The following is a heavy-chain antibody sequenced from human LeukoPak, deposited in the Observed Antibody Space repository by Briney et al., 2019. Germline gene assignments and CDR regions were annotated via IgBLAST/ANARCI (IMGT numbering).Heavy chain of an antibody. J-gene: IGHJ4*02. D-gene: IGHD6-13*01. V-gene: IGHV4-39*01. CDR2: IYYSGST. CDR1: GGSISSSSYY. CDR3: ARHPGYSSSWDIDY. Sequence: SETQSLTCTVSGGSISSSSYYWGWIRQPPGKGLEWIGSIYYSGSTYYNPSLKSRVTISVDTSKNQFSLKLSSVTAADTAVYYCARHPGYSSSWDIDYWGQGTLVTVSS.